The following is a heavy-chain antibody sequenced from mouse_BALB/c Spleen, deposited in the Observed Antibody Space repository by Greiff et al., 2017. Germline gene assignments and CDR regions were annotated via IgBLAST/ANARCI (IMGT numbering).Heavy chain of an antibody. J-gene: IGHJ2*01. V-gene: IGHV5-6-5*01. CDR2: ISSGGST. Sequence: VQLKESGGGLVKPGGSLKLSCAASGFTFSSYAMSWVRQTPEKRLEWVASISSGGSTYYPDSVKGRFTISRDNARNILYLQMSSLRSEDTAMYYCARGLIYYYGSSYFDYWGQGTTLTVSS. D-gene: IGHD1-1*01. CDR1: GFTFSSYA. CDR3: ARGLIYYYGSSYFDY.